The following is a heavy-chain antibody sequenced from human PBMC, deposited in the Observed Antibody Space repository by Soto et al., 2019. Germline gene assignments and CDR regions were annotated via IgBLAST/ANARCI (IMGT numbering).Heavy chain of an antibody. D-gene: IGHD3-16*01. CDR3: ARVGYGVSLGKGFAP. CDR1: GLPFSGYA. V-gene: IGHV3-30*10. Sequence: QGQLLESGGGVVLPGRSLRLSCAASGLPFSGYAMHWVRQAPGTGLEWVASISHTATETFYTYSVKGRFTISRDDSKKIFFLQRNNLRPADTAVYHCARVGYGVSLGKGFAPWGQGTLVTVSS. CDR2: ISHTATET. J-gene: IGHJ5*02.